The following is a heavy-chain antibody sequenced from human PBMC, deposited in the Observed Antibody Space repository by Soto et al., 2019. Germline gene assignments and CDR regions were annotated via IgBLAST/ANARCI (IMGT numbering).Heavy chain of an antibody. D-gene: IGHD4-4*01. V-gene: IGHV1-69*06. Sequence: QVQLVQSGAEVKKPGSSVKVSCKASGGTFSSYAISWVRQAPGQGLEWMGGSIPIFGTANYAQKFQGRVTITADKSTSTAYMELSSLRSEDTAVYYCARVDYSNYVLNYYYYYGMDVWGQGTTVTVSS. CDR3: ARVDYSNYVLNYYYYYGMDV. J-gene: IGHJ6*02. CDR1: GGTFSSYA. CDR2: SIPIFGTA.